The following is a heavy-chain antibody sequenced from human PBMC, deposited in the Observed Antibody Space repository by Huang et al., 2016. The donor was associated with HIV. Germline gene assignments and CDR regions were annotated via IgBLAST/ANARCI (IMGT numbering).Heavy chain of an antibody. CDR1: GFGFSSYT. Sequence: QVQLVQSGGGVVQPGSSLRLSCAASGFGFSSYTMHWVRQAPGNGLEWLATVTHDGRNEYYADSGRGRFTISRDNSRNTVYLQMNSPTTDDTAVYFCAREGLQFIDAWGQGTLVIVSS. D-gene: IGHD4-4*01. CDR3: AREGLQFIDA. CDR2: VTHDGRNE. J-gene: IGHJ4*02. V-gene: IGHV3-30*04.